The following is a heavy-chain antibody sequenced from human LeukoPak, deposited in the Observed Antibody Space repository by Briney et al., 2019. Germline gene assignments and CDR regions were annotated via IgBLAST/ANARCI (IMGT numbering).Heavy chain of an antibody. CDR2: ISSSSMYI. D-gene: IGHD1-26*01. CDR1: GFIFSDYS. CDR3: ARGLGWGSRILSY. J-gene: IGHJ4*02. Sequence: GGSLRLSCAASGFIFSDYSMNWVRQAPGKGLEYVSFISSSSMYIFYADSVKGRFTTSRDNAENSLYLEMNSLRAEDTAVYYCARGLGWGSRILSYWGQGTLVTVSS. V-gene: IGHV3-21*01.